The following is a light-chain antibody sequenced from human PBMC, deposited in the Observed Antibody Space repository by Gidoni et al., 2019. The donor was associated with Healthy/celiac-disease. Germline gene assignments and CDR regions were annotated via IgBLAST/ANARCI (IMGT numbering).Light chain of an antibody. CDR3: QQRSTWPLT. Sequence: ENVLTQSTATLSWSPGERATLSCRASQSVSSYLAWYQQKPGQAPRLLIYAASKRATGIPASFSGSGSETDFTLTISSLEPEDFAVYYCQQRSTWPLTFGGGTKVEIK. V-gene: IGKV3-11*01. CDR2: AAS. J-gene: IGKJ4*01. CDR1: QSVSSY.